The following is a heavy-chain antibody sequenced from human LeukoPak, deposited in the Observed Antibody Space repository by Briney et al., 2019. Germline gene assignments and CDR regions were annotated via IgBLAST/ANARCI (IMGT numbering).Heavy chain of an antibody. CDR3: AREVEVAGPSYYYYYYMDV. Sequence: SETLSLTCTVSGGSISSYYWSWIRQPAGKGLEWIGRIYTSGSTNYNPSLKSRVTMSVDTSKNQFSLKLSSVTAADTAVYHCAREVEVAGPSYYYYYYMDVWGKGTTVTISS. J-gene: IGHJ6*03. CDR1: GGSISSYY. V-gene: IGHV4-4*07. CDR2: IYTSGST. D-gene: IGHD6-19*01.